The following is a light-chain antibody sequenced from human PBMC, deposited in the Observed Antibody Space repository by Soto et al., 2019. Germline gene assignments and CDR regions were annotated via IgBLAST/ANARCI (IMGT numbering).Light chain of an antibody. Sequence: EIVMTQSPATLSVSPGERATLSCRTSQSVSSNLAWYQQKPGQAPRLLIYGASTRSTDIPARFSGSGSGTDFTLTISSLQSEDFAVYYCQQYNNWPPGPWTFGQGTKVEI. V-gene: IGKV3-15*01. CDR2: GAS. J-gene: IGKJ1*01. CDR1: QSVSSN. CDR3: QQYNNWPPGPWT.